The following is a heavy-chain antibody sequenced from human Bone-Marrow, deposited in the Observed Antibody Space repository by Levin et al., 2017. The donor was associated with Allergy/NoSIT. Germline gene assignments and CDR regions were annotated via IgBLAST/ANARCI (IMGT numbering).Heavy chain of an antibody. D-gene: IGHD6-25*01. CDR2: INSDASII. Sequence: GGSLRLSCAASGFTFSSYWMHWVRQAPGKGLVWVSRINSDASIINYADSVKGRFTISRDNAKNTQYLQMNSLRAEDTAVYYCARVAAEGDYYYYGMDVWGQGTTVTVAS. J-gene: IGHJ6*02. V-gene: IGHV3-74*01. CDR3: ARVAAEGDYYYYGMDV. CDR1: GFTFSSYW.